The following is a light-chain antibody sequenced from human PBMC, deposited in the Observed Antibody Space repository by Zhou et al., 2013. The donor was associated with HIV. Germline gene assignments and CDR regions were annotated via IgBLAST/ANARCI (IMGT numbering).Light chain of an antibody. CDR3: HQYNSYPWT. CDR2: KAS. J-gene: IGKJ1*01. Sequence: DIEMTQSPPTLSASVGDRVTITCRANQTISRWLAWYQQKPGKAPKLLIYKASTLQSGVPSRFSGSGFGTEFTLTISSLQPDDFAIYHCHQYNSYPWTFGQGTKVQIK. CDR1: QTISRW. V-gene: IGKV1-5*03.